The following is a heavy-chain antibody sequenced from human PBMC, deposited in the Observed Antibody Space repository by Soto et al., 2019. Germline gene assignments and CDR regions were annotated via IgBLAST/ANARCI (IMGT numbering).Heavy chain of an antibody. V-gene: IGHV4-30-2*01. CDR2: IFPSGTT. Sequence: SETLSLTCGVSGDSLSGATYSWNWIRQTPGKGLEWIGYIFPSGTTYYNPSLRSRVTISIDVSKNQFSLSLRSLTAADTAVYYCARSREFDYWSQGTLVTVSS. CDR1: GDSLSGATYS. CDR3: ARSREFDY. J-gene: IGHJ4*02.